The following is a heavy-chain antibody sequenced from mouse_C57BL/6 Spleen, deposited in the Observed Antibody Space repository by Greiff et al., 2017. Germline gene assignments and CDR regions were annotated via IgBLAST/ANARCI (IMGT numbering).Heavy chain of an antibody. J-gene: IGHJ3*01. CDR3: ARRGNSAWFAY. V-gene: IGHV5-12*01. CDR1: GFTFSDYY. CDR2: ISNGGGST. Sequence: EVKLMESGGGLVQPGGSLKLSCAASGFTFSDYYMYWVRQTPEKRLEWVAYISNGGGSTYYPDTVRGRFTISRDNAKNTLYLQMSRLKSEDTAMYYCARRGNSAWFAYWGQGTLVTVSA. D-gene: IGHD2-1*01.